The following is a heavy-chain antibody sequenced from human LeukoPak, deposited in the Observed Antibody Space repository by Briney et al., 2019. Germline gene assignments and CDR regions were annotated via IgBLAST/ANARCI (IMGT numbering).Heavy chain of an antibody. Sequence: ASVKVSCKVSGYTLTELSMHWVRQAPGKGLEWMGGFDPEDGETIYAQKFQGRVTMTEDTSTDTAYMELSSLRSEDTAVYYCATSIGQRLKYGMDVWGQGTTVTVSS. CDR3: ATSIGQRLKYGMDV. D-gene: IGHD3-16*01. CDR1: GYTLTELS. V-gene: IGHV1-24*01. CDR2: FDPEDGET. J-gene: IGHJ6*02.